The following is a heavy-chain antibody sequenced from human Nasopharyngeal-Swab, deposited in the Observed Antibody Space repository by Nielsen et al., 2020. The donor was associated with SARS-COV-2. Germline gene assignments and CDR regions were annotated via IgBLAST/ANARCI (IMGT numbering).Heavy chain of an antibody. J-gene: IGHJ3*02. D-gene: IGHD2-21*02. CDR2: IKSKTDGGTT. CDR3: TTRGVVYCGGDCYSPGAFDI. Sequence: GESLKISCAASGFTFSNAWMSWVRQAPGKGLEWVGRIKSKTDGGTTDYAAPVKGRLTISRDDSKNTLYLQMNSLKTEDTAVYYCTTRGVVYCGGDCYSPGAFDIWGQGTMVTVSS. CDR1: GFTFSNAW. V-gene: IGHV3-15*01.